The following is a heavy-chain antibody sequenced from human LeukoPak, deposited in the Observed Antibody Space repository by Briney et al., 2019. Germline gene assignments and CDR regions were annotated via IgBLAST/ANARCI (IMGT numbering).Heavy chain of an antibody. J-gene: IGHJ4*02. CDR3: ERDKTGALGSDWLLY. CDR2: ITPIFDKT. V-gene: IGHV1-69*08. CDR1: GVTFSTYT. Sequence: GASLRLSCTASGVTFSTYTIHWVRQAPGQGLEWMGKITPIFDKTTYADTFEGRVPITTDKSTSTAYMELTSLRSEDAAVYYCERDKTGALGSDWLLYWGQGTLVTVSS. D-gene: IGHD3-9*01.